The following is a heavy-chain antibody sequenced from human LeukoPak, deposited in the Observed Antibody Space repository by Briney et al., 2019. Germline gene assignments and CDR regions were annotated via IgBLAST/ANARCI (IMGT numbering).Heavy chain of an antibody. CDR3: ARAYQLLPYYFDY. J-gene: IGHJ4*02. D-gene: IGHD2-2*01. CDR1: GGTFSSYA. Sequence: SVKVSCKASGGTFSSYAISWVRQAPGQGLEWMGRIIPILGIANYAQKFQGRVTITADKSTSTAYMELSSLRSEDTAVYYCARAYQLLPYYFDYWGQGTLVTVSS. CDR2: IIPILGIA. V-gene: IGHV1-69*04.